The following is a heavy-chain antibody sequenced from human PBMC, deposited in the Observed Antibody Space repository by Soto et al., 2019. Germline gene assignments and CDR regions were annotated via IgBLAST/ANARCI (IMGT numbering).Heavy chain of an antibody. V-gene: IGHV1-69*02. Sequence: SVKVSCKASGGTFSSYTISWVRQAPGQGLEWMGRIIPILGIANYAQKFQGRVTITADKSTSTAYMELSSLRSEDTAVYYCARQNGYSSSWYDNPARNWFDPWGQGTLVTVSS. CDR3: ARQNGYSSSWYDNPARNWFDP. CDR1: GGTFSSYT. D-gene: IGHD6-13*01. CDR2: IIPILGIA. J-gene: IGHJ5*02.